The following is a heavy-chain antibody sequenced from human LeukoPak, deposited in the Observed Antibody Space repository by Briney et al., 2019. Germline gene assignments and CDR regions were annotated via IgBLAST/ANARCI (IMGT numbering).Heavy chain of an antibody. Sequence: GESLKISCNGSGYSFTSYWSGWGRQMPGKGLEWMGIIYPGDSDTRYSPSFQGQVTISADKSISTAYLQWSSLKASDTAMYYCARHQTAAGLNFCDLDYWGQGTLVTVSS. J-gene: IGHJ4*02. V-gene: IGHV5-51*01. CDR1: GYSFTSYW. CDR2: IYPGDSDT. CDR3: ARHQTAAGLNFCDLDY. D-gene: IGHD6-13*01.